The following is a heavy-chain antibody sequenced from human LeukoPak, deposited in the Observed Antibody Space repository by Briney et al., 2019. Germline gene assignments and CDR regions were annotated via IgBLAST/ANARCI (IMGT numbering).Heavy chain of an antibody. V-gene: IGHV3-23*01. CDR1: GFSFSTYA. CDR3: AKDGNTAMAFDY. D-gene: IGHD5-18*01. J-gene: IGHJ4*02. CDR2: ISGSGVAT. Sequence: GGSLRLSCAASGFSFSTYAMGWDRQAPGRGLEWVSSISGSGVATYYADSVKGRFTISRDNSKNTLYLQMNSLRAEDTAVYYCAKDGNTAMAFDYWGQGTLVTVSS.